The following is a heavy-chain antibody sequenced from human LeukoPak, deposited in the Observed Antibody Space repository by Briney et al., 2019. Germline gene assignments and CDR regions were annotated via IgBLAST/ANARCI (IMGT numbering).Heavy chain of an antibody. V-gene: IGHV1-2*04. J-gene: IGHJ4*02. D-gene: IGHD3-10*01. CDR2: INPNTGAT. CDR1: GYTFSGHY. CDR3: AREYISIWFDF. Sequence: ASVKVSCKASGYTFSGHYMHWVRQAPGQGLEWMGWINPNTGATNYAQKFQGWVTMTRDMSISTTYMELSRLRSDDTAVYFCAREYISIWFDFWGQGTLVTVSS.